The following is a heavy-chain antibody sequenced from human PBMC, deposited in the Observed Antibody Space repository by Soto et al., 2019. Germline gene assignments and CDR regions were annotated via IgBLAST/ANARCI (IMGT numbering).Heavy chain of an antibody. CDR3: ARGNALDV. J-gene: IGHJ3*01. CDR2: TYYRSKWFH. Sequence: QGQLQQSGPGLVKPSQTLSLTCAISGDSVSSDITSWNWIRQSPSRGLEWLGRTYYRSKWFHDYGTTVKNPITHNPDTSQNSFSLELNSMTPEDTAVYYCARGNALDVWGQGTVVTVSS. D-gene: IGHD3-10*01. V-gene: IGHV6-1*01. CDR1: GDSVSSDITS.